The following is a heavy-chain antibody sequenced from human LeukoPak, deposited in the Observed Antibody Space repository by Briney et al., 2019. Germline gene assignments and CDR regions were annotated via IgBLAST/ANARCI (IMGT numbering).Heavy chain of an antibody. J-gene: IGHJ6*02. Sequence: GASLKISCKGSGYIFTNYWIGWVRPMPGKGLEYMGVIYPGDSDTRYSPSFQGQVTISADKSITTAYLQWTSLKASDTALYFCARFPTSYSNFGIYYYYSMDVWGHGTTVTVSS. CDR2: IYPGDSDT. V-gene: IGHV5-51*01. D-gene: IGHD4-11*01. CDR1: GYIFTNYW. CDR3: ARFPTSYSNFGIYYYYSMDV.